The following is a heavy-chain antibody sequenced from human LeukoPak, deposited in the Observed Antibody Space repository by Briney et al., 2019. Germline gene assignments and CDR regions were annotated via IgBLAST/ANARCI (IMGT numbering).Heavy chain of an antibody. V-gene: IGHV4-34*01. J-gene: IGHJ5*02. CDR3: ARIAAAGNWFDP. CDR2: INHSGST. D-gene: IGHD6-13*01. Sequence: SETLSLTCAVYGGSFSGYYWSWIRQPPGKGLESIGEINHSGSTNYNPSLKSRVTISVDTSKNQFSLKLSSVTAADTAVYYCARIAAAGNWFDPWGQGTLVTVSS. CDR1: GGSFSGYY.